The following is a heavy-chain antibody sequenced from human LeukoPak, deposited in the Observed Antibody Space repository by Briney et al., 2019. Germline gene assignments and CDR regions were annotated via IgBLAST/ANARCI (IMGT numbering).Heavy chain of an antibody. D-gene: IGHD3-10*01. CDR2: IIPIFGTA. Sequence: EASVKVSCKASGGTFSSYAISWVRQAPGQGLEWMGGIIPIFGTANYAQKFQGRVTITADESTSTAYMELSSLRSEDTAVYYCARAPLLLLDYYYYMDVWGKGTTVTVSS. CDR1: GGTFSSYA. J-gene: IGHJ6*03. V-gene: IGHV1-69*13. CDR3: ARAPLLLLDYYYYMDV.